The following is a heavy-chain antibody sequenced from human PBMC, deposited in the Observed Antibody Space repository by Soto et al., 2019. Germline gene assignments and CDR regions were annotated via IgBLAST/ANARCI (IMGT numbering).Heavy chain of an antibody. Sequence: QITLKESGPTLVKPTQTLTLTCTFSEFSLSTSGVGVGWIRQPPGKALEWLALIYWDDDKRYSPSLKSRLTFPKNTTENQVVLTMTNMVPVDTATYSCARYKFGEYFEYWGRGTLVTASS. J-gene: IGHJ4*02. V-gene: IGHV2-5*02. CDR3: ARYKFGEYFEY. CDR2: IYWDDDK. CDR1: EFSLSTSGVG. D-gene: IGHD3-10*01.